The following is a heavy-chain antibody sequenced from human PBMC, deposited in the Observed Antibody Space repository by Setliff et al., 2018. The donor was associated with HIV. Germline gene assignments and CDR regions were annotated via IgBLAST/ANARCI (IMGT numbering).Heavy chain of an antibody. CDR2: INPNSGGT. V-gene: IGHV1-2*02. CDR3: ARGIQWSSAWYGY. Sequence: VASVKVSCKASGYSFTDYPLHWVRQVPGHGLEWMGWINPNSGGTNYVQRFQGRVTMTRDTSISTAYMELSRLRSDDTAVYFCARGIQWSSAWYGYWGQGTLVTVSS. CDR1: GYSFTDYP. D-gene: IGHD6-19*01. J-gene: IGHJ4*02.